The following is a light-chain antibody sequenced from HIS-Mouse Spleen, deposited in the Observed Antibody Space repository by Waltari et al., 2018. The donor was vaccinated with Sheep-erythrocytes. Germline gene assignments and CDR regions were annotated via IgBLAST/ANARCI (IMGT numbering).Light chain of an antibody. Sequence: QSAPTQPASVSGSPGQAITISRTGTISDVGGYYYVTWSQQHPGKAPKLMIYDVSNRPSGVSNRYSGSKPGNTDSLTISGPQAEDEADYYCSSYTSSSTVVVFGGGTKLTVL. V-gene: IGLV2-14*03. CDR1: ISDVGGYYY. CDR3: SSYTSSSTVVV. J-gene: IGLJ2*01. CDR2: DVS.